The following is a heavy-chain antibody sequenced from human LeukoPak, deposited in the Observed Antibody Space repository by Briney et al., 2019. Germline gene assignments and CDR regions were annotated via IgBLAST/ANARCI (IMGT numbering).Heavy chain of an antibody. V-gene: IGHV1-8*03. J-gene: IGHJ4*02. D-gene: IGHD2-2*01. CDR2: MNPNSGNT. CDR3: ARGRYQLPNLDY. Sequence: GASVKVSCKASGYTFTSYAMNWVRQAPGQGLEWMGWMNPNSGNTGYAQKFQGRVTITRNTSISTAYMELSSLRSEDTAVYYCARGRYQLPNLDYWGQGTLVTVSS. CDR1: GYTFTSYA.